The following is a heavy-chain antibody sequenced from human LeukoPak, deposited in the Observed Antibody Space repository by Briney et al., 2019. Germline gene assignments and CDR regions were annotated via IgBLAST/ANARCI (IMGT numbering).Heavy chain of an antibody. V-gene: IGHV1-69*05. Sequence: GASVKVSCKASGYTFTSYYMHWVRQAPGQGLEWMGGIIPIFGTADYAQKFQGRVTITTDDSTTTAYMELRSLRSEDTAVYYCAIAAPDAFNIWGPGTMVTVSS. CDR1: GYTFTSYY. D-gene: IGHD6-25*01. CDR2: IIPIFGTA. J-gene: IGHJ3*02. CDR3: AIAAPDAFNI.